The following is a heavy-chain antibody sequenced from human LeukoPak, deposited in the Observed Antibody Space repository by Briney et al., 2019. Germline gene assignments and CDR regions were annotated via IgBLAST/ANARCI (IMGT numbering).Heavy chain of an antibody. J-gene: IGHJ5*02. V-gene: IGHV4-59*01. Sequence: PSQTLSLTCTVSRGSISGYSWSWIRQSPGGGLEWIGYIYYSGDTAYNPSLRSRVTLSVDTSKNQFSLQLRSVTTADTAVYYCVRGPYGASISKWFDPWGQGTQVIVSP. CDR2: IYYSGDT. CDR1: RGSISGYS. CDR3: VRGPYGASISKWFDP. D-gene: IGHD4/OR15-4a*01.